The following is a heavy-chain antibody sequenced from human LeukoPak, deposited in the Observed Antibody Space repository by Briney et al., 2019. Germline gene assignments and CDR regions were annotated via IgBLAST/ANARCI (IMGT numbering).Heavy chain of an antibody. Sequence: SQTLSLTCTVSGGSISSGSYYWSWIRQPAGKGLEWIGRIYTSGSTNYNPSLKSRVTISVDTSKNQLSLKLSSVTAADPAVYYCARGPLPRAGSYYYYYYMDVWGKGTTVTISS. CDR3: ARGPLPRAGSYYYYYYMDV. CDR2: IYTSGST. V-gene: IGHV4-61*02. J-gene: IGHJ6*03. D-gene: IGHD3-10*01. CDR1: GGSISSGSYY.